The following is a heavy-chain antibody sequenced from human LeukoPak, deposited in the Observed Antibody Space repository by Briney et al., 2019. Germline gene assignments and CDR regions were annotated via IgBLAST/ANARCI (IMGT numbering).Heavy chain of an antibody. CDR3: ARQKMATGFDY. J-gene: IGHJ4*02. D-gene: IGHD5-12*01. CDR2: ISSDSRTI. Sequence: GGSLRLSCAASGFTFSSYSMNWVRQAPGKGLEWVSYISSDSRTIYYADSVKGRFTISRDNAKNSVYLQMNSLRAEDTAVYYCARQKMATGFDYWGQGTLVTVSS. V-gene: IGHV3-48*01. CDR1: GFTFSSYS.